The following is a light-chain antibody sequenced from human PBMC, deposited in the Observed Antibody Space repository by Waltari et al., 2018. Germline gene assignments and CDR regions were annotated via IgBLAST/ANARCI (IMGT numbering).Light chain of an antibody. CDR1: QNVTTY. J-gene: IGKJ4*01. Sequence: EIVMTQSPATLSVSPGERATLSCRASQNVTTYLAWYQQKPGQAPRLPIHRAAIRATDSPGRFSGSGSGTEFTLTISGLQSEDFAVYFCQHYNNWPLTFGGGTKVEIK. CDR3: QHYNNWPLT. V-gene: IGKV3-15*01. CDR2: RAA.